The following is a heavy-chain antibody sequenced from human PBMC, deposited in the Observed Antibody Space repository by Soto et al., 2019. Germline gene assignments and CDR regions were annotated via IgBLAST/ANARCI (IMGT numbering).Heavy chain of an antibody. D-gene: IGHD2-15*01. CDR1: GYAFTSYG. J-gene: IGHJ6*02. V-gene: IGHV1-18*01. CDR2: ISAYNGNT. CDR3: ARFSGGSSKTDYFYYGMDV. Sequence: QVQLVQSGAEVKKPGASVKVSCKASGYAFTSYGISWVRQAPGQGLDWMGWISAYNGNTKYAQALQGTVTMTTYTSTSTAYRELRSLRADDTAVYSCARFSGGSSKTDYFYYGMDVWGQGTTFTV.